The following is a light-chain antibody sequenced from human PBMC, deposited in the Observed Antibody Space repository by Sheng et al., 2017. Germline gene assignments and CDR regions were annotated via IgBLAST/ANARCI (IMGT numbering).Light chain of an antibody. Sequence: SSELTQDPRCVCGLGTDSQDHMPRRQPQEAIMQAGTSRSQDRPLYLSIYGKNNRPSGIPDRFSGSSSGNTASLTITGAQAEDEADYYCNSRDSSGNHYVFGTGTKGHRP. CDR3: NSRDSSGNHYV. J-gene: IGLJ1*01. CDR2: GKN. CDR1: PQEAI. V-gene: IGLV3-19*01.